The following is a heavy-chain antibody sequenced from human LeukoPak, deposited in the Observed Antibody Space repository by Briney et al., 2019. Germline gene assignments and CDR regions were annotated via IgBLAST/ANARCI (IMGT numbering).Heavy chain of an antibody. D-gene: IGHD3-22*01. CDR1: GYTFTGYY. V-gene: IGHV1-2*02. J-gene: IGHJ5*02. CDR3: ARVPIRRHYESTGYYYEDP. Sequence: ASVKVSCRASGYTFTGYYMHWVRQAPGQGLEWMGWINPNSGGANYAQKFQGRVTMTRDTSISTVYMELSRLRSDDTAVYYCARVPIRRHYESTGYYYEDPWGQGTLVTVSS. CDR2: INPNSGGA.